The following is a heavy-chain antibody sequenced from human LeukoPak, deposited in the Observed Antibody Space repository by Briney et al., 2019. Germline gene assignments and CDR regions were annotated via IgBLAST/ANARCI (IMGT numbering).Heavy chain of an antibody. J-gene: IGHJ6*02. CDR2: ISYDGSNK. CDR3: AGDRIAAGSSWYIDYHYYGMDV. D-gene: IGHD6-13*01. V-gene: IGHV3-30-3*01. CDR1: GFTFSSYA. Sequence: GGSLRLSCAASGFTFSSYAMHWVRQAPGKGLEWVAVISYDGSNKYYADSVKGRFTISRDNSKNTLYLQMNSLRAEDTAVYYCAGDRIAAGSSWYIDYHYYGMDVWGQGTTVTVSS.